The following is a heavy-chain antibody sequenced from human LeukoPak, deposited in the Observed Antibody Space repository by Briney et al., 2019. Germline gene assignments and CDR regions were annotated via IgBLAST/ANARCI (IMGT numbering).Heavy chain of an antibody. CDR2: IIPVFGTA. D-gene: IGHD6-19*01. V-gene: IGHV1-69*01. J-gene: IGHJ4*02. CDR1: GGTFSSYT. Sequence: GSSVKVSCKASGGTFSSYTINWVRQAPGQGLEWMGGIIPVFGTANYVQKFQGRVTITADESTSTAYMELSSLRSDDTAVYYCARGKAVAGLDYWGQGTLVTVSS. CDR3: ARGKAVAGLDY.